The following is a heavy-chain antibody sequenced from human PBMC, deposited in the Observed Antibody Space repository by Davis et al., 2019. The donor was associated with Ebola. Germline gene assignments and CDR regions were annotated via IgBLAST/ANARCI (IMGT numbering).Heavy chain of an antibody. Sequence: GESLKISCAASGFTFSSYSMNWVRQAPGKGLEWVSSISSSSSTIYYADSVKGRFTISRDNAKNSLYLQMNSLRDEDTAVYYCAREMGIAAAGTLWFDPWGQGTLVTVSS. V-gene: IGHV3-48*02. D-gene: IGHD6-13*01. CDR1: GFTFSSYS. CDR2: ISSSSSTI. CDR3: AREMGIAAAGTLWFDP. J-gene: IGHJ5*02.